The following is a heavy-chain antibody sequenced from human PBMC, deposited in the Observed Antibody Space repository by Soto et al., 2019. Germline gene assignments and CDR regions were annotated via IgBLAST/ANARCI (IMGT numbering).Heavy chain of an antibody. CDR2: INHSGST. D-gene: IGHD3-3*01. J-gene: IGHJ5*02. CDR1: GGSFSGYY. V-gene: IGHV4-34*01. Sequence: PSETLSLTCAVYGGSFSGYYWSWIRQPPGKGLEWIGEINHSGSTNYNPSLKSRVTISVDTSKNQFSLKLSSVTAADTAVYYCARGRYDFWSGYFLNWFDPWGQGTLVTVSS. CDR3: ARGRYDFWSGYFLNWFDP.